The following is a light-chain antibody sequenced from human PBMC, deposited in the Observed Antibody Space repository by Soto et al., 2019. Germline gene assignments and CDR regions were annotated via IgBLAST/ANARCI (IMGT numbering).Light chain of an antibody. J-gene: IGKJ3*01. CDR2: GAS. CDR1: QSISSY. Sequence: EIVLTQSPDTLSLPPGERATLSCRASQSISSYLAWYQQKPGQAPRLLIYGASSRATGIPDRFSGSGSGTDFTLTISRLEPEDVAVYYCQQYGSSPMVTFGPGTKVDSK. CDR3: QQYGSSPMVT. V-gene: IGKV3-20*01.